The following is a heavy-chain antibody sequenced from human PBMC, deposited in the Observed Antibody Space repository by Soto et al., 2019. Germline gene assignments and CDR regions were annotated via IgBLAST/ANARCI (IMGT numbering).Heavy chain of an antibody. D-gene: IGHD2-2*02. Sequence: QVQLQESGPGLVKPSETLSLTCTVSGGSISSYYWSWIRQPPGKGLEWIGYIYYSGRTNYNPSLKSRVTISVDTSKHQFSLNLSSVTAADTAVYYCARGYCSSTICYIWDNWFDPWGQGTLVTVSS. CDR2: IYYSGRT. J-gene: IGHJ5*02. CDR1: GGSISSYY. CDR3: ARGYCSSTICYIWDNWFDP. V-gene: IGHV4-59*01.